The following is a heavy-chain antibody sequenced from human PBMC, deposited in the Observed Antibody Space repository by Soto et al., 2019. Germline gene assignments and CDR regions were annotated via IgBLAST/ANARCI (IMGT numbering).Heavy chain of an antibody. J-gene: IGHJ4*02. D-gene: IGHD3-16*01. CDR2: IYWDDDK. V-gene: IGHV2-5*02. CDR3: AHSALHMITFGGVGVTGYDY. Sequence: QITLKESGPTLVKPTQTLTLTCTFSGFSLSTSGVGVGWIRQPPGKALEWLALIYWDDDKRYSPSLKSRLTITKDTSKNQVILTMTNMDPVDTATYYCAHSALHMITFGGVGVTGYDYWGQGALVTVSS. CDR1: GFSLSTSGVG.